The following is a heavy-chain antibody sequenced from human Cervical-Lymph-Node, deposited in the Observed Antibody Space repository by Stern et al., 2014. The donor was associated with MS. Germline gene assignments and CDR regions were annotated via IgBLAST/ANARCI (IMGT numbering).Heavy chain of an antibody. J-gene: IGHJ4*02. V-gene: IGHV5-51*01. Sequence: EVQLVQSGAEVKNPGESLKISCKGSGYAFTNYWIGWVRQMPGKGLEWMGRISPGASDTIHSPSFQGQVTIAADTSINPAYLQWSSLRASDTAMYFCARHDYCTGGTCYFLDSWGQGTLVTVSS. CDR3: ARHDYCTGGTCYFLDS. CDR1: GYAFTNYW. CDR2: ISPGASDT. D-gene: IGHD2-8*02.